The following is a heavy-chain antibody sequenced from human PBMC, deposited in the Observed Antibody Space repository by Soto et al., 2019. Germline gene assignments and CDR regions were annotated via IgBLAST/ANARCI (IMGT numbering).Heavy chain of an antibody. J-gene: IGHJ4*02. D-gene: IGHD6-19*01. Sequence: QVQLVESGGGVVQPGRSLRLSCAASGFTFSSYGMHWVRQAPGKGLEWVAVISYDGSNKYYADSVKGRFTISRDNSKNTLYLQMNSLRAEDTAVYYCARPKSSVAGTEFDYWGQGTLVTVSS. CDR1: GFTFSSYG. CDR3: ARPKSSVAGTEFDY. CDR2: ISYDGSNK. V-gene: IGHV3-30*03.